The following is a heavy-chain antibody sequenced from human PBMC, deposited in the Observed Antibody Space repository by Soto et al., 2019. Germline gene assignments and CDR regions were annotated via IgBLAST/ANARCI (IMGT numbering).Heavy chain of an antibody. CDR3: ARQTSEQIGPPYGMDV. V-gene: IGHV1-8*01. J-gene: IGHJ6*02. Sequence: ASVKVSCKASGYTFTSYDINWVRQATGQGLEWMGWMNPNSGNTGYAQRFQGRVTMSVDKSISTAYLQWSSLKASDTAMYYCARQTSEQIGPPYGMDVWDQGTTVTVSS. D-gene: IGHD6-6*01. CDR1: GYTFTSYD. CDR2: MNPNSGNT.